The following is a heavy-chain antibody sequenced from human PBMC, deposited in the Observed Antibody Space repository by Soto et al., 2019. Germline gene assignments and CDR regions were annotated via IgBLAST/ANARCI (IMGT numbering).Heavy chain of an antibody. J-gene: IGHJ5*01. Sequence: QVQLVESGGGVVRPGKXLRLSCAASAFTFXTYVMHWVRXXXXKGLXWVAVISSDGNNXYYADSVKGRFXISRDNSKNMLYLQMXSLXXXXTAVYYCARQVAWG. CDR1: AFTFXTYV. CDR3: ARQVA. D-gene: IGHD2-15*01. CDR2: ISSDGNNX. V-gene: IGHV3-30-3*01.